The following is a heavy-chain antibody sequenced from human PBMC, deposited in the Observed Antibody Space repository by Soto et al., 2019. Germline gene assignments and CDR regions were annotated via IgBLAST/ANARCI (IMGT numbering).Heavy chain of an antibody. D-gene: IGHD2-8*01. J-gene: IGHJ4*02. Sequence: PSQTLSLTCVISGDSVSSNSAAWNWIRQSPSRGLEWLGRTYYRSKWYNDYAVSVKSRITINPDTSKNQFSLQLNSVTPEDTAVYYCARDVLCTNGVCYSAPYYFDYWGQGTLVTVSS. CDR1: GDSVSSNSAA. CDR3: ARDVLCTNGVCYSAPYYFDY. V-gene: IGHV6-1*01. CDR2: TYYRSKWYN.